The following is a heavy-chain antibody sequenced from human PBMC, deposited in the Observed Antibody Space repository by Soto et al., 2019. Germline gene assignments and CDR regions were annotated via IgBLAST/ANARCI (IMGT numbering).Heavy chain of an antibody. V-gene: IGHV3-11*01. CDR3: ARDWGAVPGDYCDY. CDR1: GFTFSALY. CDR2: IGSGGDKK. J-gene: IGHJ4*02. Sequence: QVQLTESGGGLVQPGGSLRLSCAASGFTFSALYMSWIRQAPGKGLEWISCIGSGGDKKIYAGSVRGRFTIPSDNAKNSLYLQMTSLRADDTAVYYCARDWGAVPGDYCDYWGQGTLVTVSS. D-gene: IGHD6-19*01.